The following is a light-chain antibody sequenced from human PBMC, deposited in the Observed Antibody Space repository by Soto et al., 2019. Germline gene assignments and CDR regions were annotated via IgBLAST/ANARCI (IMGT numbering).Light chain of an antibody. J-gene: IGLJ2*01. Sequence: QSALTQPASVSGSPGQSITISCTGTSSDVGGYDYVSWYQQHPAKTPKLIIFEVSNRPSGIPDRYSASKSGNTASLTISGLQAEDEAHYYCSSYTSSSAPHVVFGGGTKLTVL. CDR3: SSYTSSSAPHVV. CDR1: SSDVGGYDY. V-gene: IGLV2-14*01. CDR2: EVS.